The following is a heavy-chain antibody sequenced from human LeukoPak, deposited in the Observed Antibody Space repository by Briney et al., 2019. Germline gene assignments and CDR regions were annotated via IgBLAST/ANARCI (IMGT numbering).Heavy chain of an antibody. CDR2: IYSGGST. CDR3: ASSGLAVDYYDSSGYYYFDY. CDR1: GFTVSSNY. D-gene: IGHD3-22*01. Sequence: GGSLRLSCAASGFTVSSNYMSWVRQAPGKGLEWVSVIYSGGSTYYADSVKGRFTISRDNSKNTLYLQMNSLRAEDTAVYYCASSGLAVDYYDSSGYYYFDYWGQGTLVTVSS. V-gene: IGHV3-53*01. J-gene: IGHJ4*02.